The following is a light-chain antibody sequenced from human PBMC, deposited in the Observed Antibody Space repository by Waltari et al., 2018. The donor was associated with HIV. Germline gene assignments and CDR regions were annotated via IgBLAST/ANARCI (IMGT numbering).Light chain of an antibody. CDR1: LSHIATHS. CDR2: SDS. Sequence: HSVLTQAPSASGTLGQRVTISCSGSLSHIATHSESWFHQLPGMSPRLIIFSDSQRPSGVPDRFSASKSGTSASLAIDGLESGDEADYYCAARDDILSGSWVFGGGT. J-gene: IGLJ3*02. CDR3: AARDDILSGSWV. V-gene: IGLV1-44*01.